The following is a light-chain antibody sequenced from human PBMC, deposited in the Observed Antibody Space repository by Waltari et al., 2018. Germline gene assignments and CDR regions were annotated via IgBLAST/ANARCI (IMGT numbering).Light chain of an antibody. V-gene: IGKV1-6*01. CDR2: AAS. J-gene: IGKJ2*01. CDR3: LQDYNYPYT. CDR1: QDIRSD. Sequence: AIQMTQSPSSLSASVGDRVTMTCRASQDIRSDLGWYQQKPGKAPKLLIYAASTVQSGVPSRFSGSGSGTDFTLTISSLQPEDFATYYCLQDYNYPYTFGQGTKLEIK.